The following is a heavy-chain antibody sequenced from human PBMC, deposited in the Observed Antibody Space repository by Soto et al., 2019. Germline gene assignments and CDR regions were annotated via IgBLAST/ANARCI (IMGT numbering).Heavy chain of an antibody. CDR2: IKEDGNEK. J-gene: IGHJ4*02. V-gene: IGHV3-7*01. Sequence: PGGSLRLSCAASGFTFSTSWMNWVRQAPGKGLEWVAAIKEDGNEKYYGDFVKGRFTISRDNAENSLYLQMNGLRAEDTAVYYCVRDRAYSCFDYWGLGTLVTVSS. CDR1: GFTFSTSW. CDR3: VRDRAYSCFDY. D-gene: IGHD5-12*01.